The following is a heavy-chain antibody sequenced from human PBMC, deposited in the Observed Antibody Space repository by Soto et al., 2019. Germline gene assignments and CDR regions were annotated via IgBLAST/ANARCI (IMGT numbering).Heavy chain of an antibody. V-gene: IGHV1-2*04. Sequence: ASVKVSCKASGYTFTGYYMHWVRQAPGQGLEWMGWINPNSGGTNYAQKVQGWVTMTRDTSISTAYMELSRLRSDDTAVYYCARWSYSSSSYDYWGQGTLVTVSS. CDR1: GYTFTGYY. CDR2: INPNSGGT. J-gene: IGHJ4*02. CDR3: ARWSYSSSSYDY. D-gene: IGHD6-6*01.